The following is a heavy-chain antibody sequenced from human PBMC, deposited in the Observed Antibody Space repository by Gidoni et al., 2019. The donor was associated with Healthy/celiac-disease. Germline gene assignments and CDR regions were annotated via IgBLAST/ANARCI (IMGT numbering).Heavy chain of an antibody. CDR2: IWYDGSNK. CDR3: ARTGYNWNARYDY. Sequence: TFSSYGMHWVRQAPGKGLEWVAVIWYDGSNKYYADSVKGRFTISRDNSKNTLYLQMNSLRAEDTAVYYCARTGYNWNARYDYWGQGTLVTVSS. D-gene: IGHD1-20*01. V-gene: IGHV3-33*01. CDR1: TFSSYG. J-gene: IGHJ4*02.